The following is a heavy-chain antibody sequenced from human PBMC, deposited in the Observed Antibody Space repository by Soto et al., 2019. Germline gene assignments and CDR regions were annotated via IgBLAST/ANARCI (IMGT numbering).Heavy chain of an antibody. D-gene: IGHD6-19*01. V-gene: IGHV4-4*02. CDR3: ARVYSSGPYYYYMDV. CDR2: IYHSGST. Sequence: QVQLQESGPGLVKPSGTLSLTCAVSSGSISSSNWWSWVRQPPGKGLEWIGEIYHSGSTNYNPSLKSRVTISVDKSKNQFSLKLSSVTAADTAVYYCARVYSSGPYYYYMDVWGKGTTVTVSS. J-gene: IGHJ6*03. CDR1: SGSISSSNW.